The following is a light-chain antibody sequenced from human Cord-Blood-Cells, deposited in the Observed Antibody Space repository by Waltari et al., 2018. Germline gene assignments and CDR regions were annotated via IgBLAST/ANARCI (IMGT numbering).Light chain of an antibody. CDR3: SSYTSSSTLV. CDR2: DVS. Sequence: QSALTQPASVSGSPGQSITISCTGTTSDVGGYNYVSWYQQRPGKAPKLMIYDVSHRPSEASKRFSGAKSGNTASLTISGLQAEDEADYYCSSYTSSSTLVFGTGSKVTVL. CDR1: TSDVGGYNY. J-gene: IGLJ1*01. V-gene: IGLV2-14*01.